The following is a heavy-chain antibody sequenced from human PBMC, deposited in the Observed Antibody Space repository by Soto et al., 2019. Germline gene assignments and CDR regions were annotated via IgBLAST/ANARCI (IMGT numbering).Heavy chain of an antibody. V-gene: IGHV4-4*07. CDR3: ASNSGSYYVY. CDR1: CGSISNFY. D-gene: IGHD1-26*01. Sequence: SETLSLTCSVSCGSISNFYWNWIRQSAGKGLEWIGGIYGSGSATYNPSLRSRVTMSVDKSKNQFSLKLSSVTAADTAVYYCASNSGSYYVYWGQGTLVTVSS. J-gene: IGHJ4*02. CDR2: IYGSGSA.